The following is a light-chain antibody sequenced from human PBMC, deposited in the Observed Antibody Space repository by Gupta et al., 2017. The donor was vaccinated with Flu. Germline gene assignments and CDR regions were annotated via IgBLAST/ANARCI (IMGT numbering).Light chain of an antibody. V-gene: IGLV3-19*01. J-gene: IGLJ1*01. CDR2: GEN. CDR3: KYRDSSGDPEV. Sequence: SSELTQDPAVSVALGQTVRVTCQGDSLRSYFASWYQQKPGLAPILVMYGENNRPSGIPDRLSGYRSGNKASWTINGDKATEEAVDYCKYRDSSGDPEVFGPGTQVTVL. CDR1: SLRSYF.